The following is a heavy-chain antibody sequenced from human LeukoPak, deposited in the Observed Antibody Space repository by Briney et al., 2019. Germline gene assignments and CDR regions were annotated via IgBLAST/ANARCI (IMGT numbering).Heavy chain of an antibody. CDR2: INHSGST. V-gene: IGHV4-34*01. Sequence: SETLSLTCAVYGGSFSGYYWSWIRQPPGKGLEWIGEINHSGSTNYNPSLKSRVTISVDTSKNQFSLKLSSVTAADTAVYYCARGVSSVPMDVWGKGTTVTVSS. J-gene: IGHJ6*03. D-gene: IGHD6-25*01. CDR3: ARGVSSVPMDV. CDR1: GGSFSGYY.